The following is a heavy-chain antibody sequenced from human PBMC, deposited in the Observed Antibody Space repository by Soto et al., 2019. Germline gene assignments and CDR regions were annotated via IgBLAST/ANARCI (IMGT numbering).Heavy chain of an antibody. CDR2: MNPNSGDT. CDR1: GYTFTSYG. D-gene: IGHD2-2*01. Sequence: ASVKVSCKASGYTFTSYGLNWVRQATGQGLEWMGWMNPNSGDTGYAQKFQGRVTMTRNTSISTAYMELSSLKSEDTAVYYCSAYCSSSYCSSFRNGFDIWGQGTTVTVSS. CDR3: SAYCSSSYCSSFRNGFDI. J-gene: IGHJ3*02. V-gene: IGHV1-8*01.